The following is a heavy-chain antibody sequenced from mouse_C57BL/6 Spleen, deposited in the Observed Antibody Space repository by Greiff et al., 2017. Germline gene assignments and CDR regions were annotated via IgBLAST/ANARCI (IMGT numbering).Heavy chain of an antibody. CDR1: GYTFNSYW. V-gene: IGHV1-55*01. CDR2: IYPGSGST. D-gene: IGHD2-14*01. CDR3: AGVRQGFAY. J-gene: IGHJ3*01. Sequence: QVQLQQPGAELVKPGASVKMSCKASGYTFNSYWITWVKQRPGQGLEWIGDIYPGSGSTAYNEKFKSKATLTVATSSSTAYMQLSSLTSEDSAVDYGAGVRQGFAYWGQGTLGTVSA.